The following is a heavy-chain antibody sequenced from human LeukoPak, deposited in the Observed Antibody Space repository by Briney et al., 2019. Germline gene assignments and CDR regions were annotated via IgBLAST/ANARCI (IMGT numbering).Heavy chain of an antibody. CDR2: IYHSGST. CDR1: GGSNSSYY. CDR3: ARGAYGGNSYYYYGMDV. D-gene: IGHD4-23*01. Sequence: PSETLSLTCTVSGGSNSSYYWSWIRQPPGKGLEWIGYIYHSGSTYYNPSLKSRVTISVDRSKNQFSLKLSSVTAADTAVYYCARGAYGGNSYYYYGMDVWGQGTTVTVSS. J-gene: IGHJ6*02. V-gene: IGHV4-59*12.